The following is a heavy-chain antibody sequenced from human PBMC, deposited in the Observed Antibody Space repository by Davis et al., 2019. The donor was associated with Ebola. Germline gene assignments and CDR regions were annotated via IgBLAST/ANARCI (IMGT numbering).Heavy chain of an antibody. CDR2: IYYSGST. CDR1: GGSISRYY. Sequence: SATLSLTCTVSGGSISRYYWSWIRQPPGKGLEWIGYIYYSGSTYYNPSLKSRVTISVDTSKNQFSLKLSSVTAADTAVYYCARDPIGYYYYGMDVWGKGTTVTVSS. V-gene: IGHV4-59*12. CDR3: ARDPIGYYYYGMDV. J-gene: IGHJ6*04.